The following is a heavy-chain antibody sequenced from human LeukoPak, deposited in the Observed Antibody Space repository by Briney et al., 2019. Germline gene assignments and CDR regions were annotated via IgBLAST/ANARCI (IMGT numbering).Heavy chain of an antibody. CDR2: VNYTGST. CDR3: AWALVAPAPPLFNI. J-gene: IGHJ3*02. CDR1: GGSITRSQYY. D-gene: IGHD2-2*01. Sequence: PSETLSLTCSVSGGSITRSQYYWGWVRQPPGKGLEWIGSVNYTGSTYYTPSLRSRVSLSVDTSKHQFSLRLTSVTAADTAMYYCAWALVAPAPPLFNIWGQGTIVTVSS. V-gene: IGHV4-39*01.